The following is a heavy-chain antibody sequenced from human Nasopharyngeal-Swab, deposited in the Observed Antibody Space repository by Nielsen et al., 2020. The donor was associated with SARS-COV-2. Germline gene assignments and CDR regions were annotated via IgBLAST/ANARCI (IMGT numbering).Heavy chain of an antibody. CDR3: ARVGKIAAADRNFWFDP. D-gene: IGHD6-13*01. V-gene: IGHV4-59*01. CDR1: GGSISSYY. Sequence: PETLSLTCTVSGGSISSYYWSWIRQPPGKGLEWIGYIYYSGSTNYNPSLKSRVTISVDTSKNQFSLKLSSVTAADTAVYYCARVGKIAAADRNFWFDPWGQGTLVTVSS. J-gene: IGHJ5*02. CDR2: IYYSGST.